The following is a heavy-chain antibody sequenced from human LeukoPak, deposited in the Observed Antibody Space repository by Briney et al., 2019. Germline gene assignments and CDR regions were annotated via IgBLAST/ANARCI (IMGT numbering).Heavy chain of an antibody. CDR1: GFTFGDYA. D-gene: IGHD2-2*01. CDR3: TREDIVVVPAASSAFDS. V-gene: IGHV3-49*03. Sequence: GGSLRLSCTASGFTFGDYAMSWFRQAPGKGLEWVGFIRSKAYGGTTEYAASVKGRFTISRDDSKSIAYLQMNSLKTEDTAVYYCTREDIVVVPAASSAFDSWGQGTMVTVSS. J-gene: IGHJ3*02. CDR2: IRSKAYGGTT.